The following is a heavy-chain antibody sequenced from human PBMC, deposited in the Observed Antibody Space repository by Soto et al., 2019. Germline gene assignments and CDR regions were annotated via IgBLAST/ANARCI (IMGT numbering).Heavy chain of an antibody. V-gene: IGHV5-10-1*01. Sequence: LGESLKISCKGSGYSFTSYWISWVRQMPGKGLEWMGRIDPSDSYTNYSPSFQGHVTISADKSISTAYLQWSSLKASDTAMYYCARGTRGAFDVWGQGTMVTVSS. D-gene: IGHD2-2*01. CDR1: GYSFTSYW. CDR2: IDPSDSYT. CDR3: ARGTRGAFDV. J-gene: IGHJ3*01.